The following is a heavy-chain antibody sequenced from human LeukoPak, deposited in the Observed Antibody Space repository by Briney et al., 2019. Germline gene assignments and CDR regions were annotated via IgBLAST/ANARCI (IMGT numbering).Heavy chain of an antibody. CDR3: ANFGAYYYDSSGSLVDAFDI. CDR1: GFTFSSYS. CDR2: ISSSSSYI. V-gene: IGHV3-21*01. Sequence: GSLRLSCAASGFTFSSYSMNWVRQAPGKGLEWVSSISSSSSYIYYADSVKGRFTISRDNAKNSLYLQMNSLRAEDTAVYYCANFGAYYYDSSGSLVDAFDIWGQGTMVTVSS. D-gene: IGHD3-22*01. J-gene: IGHJ3*02.